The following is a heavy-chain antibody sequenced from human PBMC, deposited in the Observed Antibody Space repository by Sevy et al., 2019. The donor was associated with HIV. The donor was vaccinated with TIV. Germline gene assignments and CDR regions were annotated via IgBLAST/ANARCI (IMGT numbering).Heavy chain of an antibody. V-gene: IGHV3-23*01. Sequence: GGSLRLSCAASGFTLSTYAMTWVRQAPGKGLEWVSVITYSGVNTYYAYSVKGRFTISRDNSKNKLYLQMNSLRAEDTAVYYCAKDRVSGTYYTSDFDYWGQGTLVTVSS. D-gene: IGHD3-10*01. CDR2: ITYSGVNT. CDR3: AKDRVSGTYYTSDFDY. CDR1: GFTLSTYA. J-gene: IGHJ4*02.